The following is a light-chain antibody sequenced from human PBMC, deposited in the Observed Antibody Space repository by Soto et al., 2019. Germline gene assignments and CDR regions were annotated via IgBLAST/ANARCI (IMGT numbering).Light chain of an antibody. Sequence: QSALTQPPSASGSPGQSVTISCTGTNSDVGGYSYVSWYQQHPGKAPKLMIYEVNKRPSGVPDRFSGSKSGNTASLTVSGLQAEDEADYYCSSYAGNNILLFGGGTKLTVL. J-gene: IGLJ3*02. CDR1: NSDVGGYSY. CDR3: SSYAGNNILL. V-gene: IGLV2-8*01. CDR2: EVN.